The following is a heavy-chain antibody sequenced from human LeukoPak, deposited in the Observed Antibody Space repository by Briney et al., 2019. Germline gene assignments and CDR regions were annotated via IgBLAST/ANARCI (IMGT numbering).Heavy chain of an antibody. CDR3: TREVWYDALSFDY. CDR1: GFTFSSYA. D-gene: IGHD2-15*01. V-gene: IGHV3-30-3*01. J-gene: IGHJ4*02. CDR2: ISNDGSQK. Sequence: GGSLRLSCAASGFTFSSYAMHWVRQAPDKGLEWVAVISNDGSQKYYADSVKGRFTISRDNSKNTLYLQMNSLRAEDTAVYYCTREVWYDALSFDYWGQGTLVSVSS.